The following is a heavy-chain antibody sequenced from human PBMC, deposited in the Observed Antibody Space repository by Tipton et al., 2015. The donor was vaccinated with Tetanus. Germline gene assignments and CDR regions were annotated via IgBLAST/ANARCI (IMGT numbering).Heavy chain of an antibody. CDR1: GFSITNYR. V-gene: IGHV3-21*01. Sequence: SLRLSCAVTGFSITNYRMNWVRQAPGRGLEWVSSITSTSRYIYYAASVKGRFTISRDNAKNSVYLQMNSLRADDTAVYYCVSSAALDYWGQGTQVTVSS. CDR2: ITSTSRYI. CDR3: VSSAALDY. J-gene: IGHJ4*02. D-gene: IGHD6-25*01.